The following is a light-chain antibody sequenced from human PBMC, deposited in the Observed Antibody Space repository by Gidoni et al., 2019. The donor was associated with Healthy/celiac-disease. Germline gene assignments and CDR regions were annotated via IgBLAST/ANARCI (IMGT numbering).Light chain of an antibody. CDR2: GAS. V-gene: IGKV3-20*01. CDR1: QSVSSSY. J-gene: IGKJ5*01. Sequence: DIVLKQSPGTLSLSPGERATLSCRASQSVSSSYLAWYQSKPGQAPRLLIYGASSRANGIPDRFSGSGSGTDFTLTISRLEPEDFAVYYCQQYGSSPLTFGQGTRLEIK. CDR3: QQYGSSPLT.